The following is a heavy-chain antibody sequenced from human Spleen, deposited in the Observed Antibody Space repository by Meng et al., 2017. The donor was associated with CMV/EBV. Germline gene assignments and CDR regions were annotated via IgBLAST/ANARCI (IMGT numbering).Heavy chain of an antibody. CDR1: GYSISSDYY. CDR2: IFHSGST. J-gene: IGHJ4*02. D-gene: IGHD4-11*01. Sequence: SETLSLTCTVSGYSISSDYYWGWIRQPPGKGLEWIGSIFHSGSTYYNPSLKSRVTILVDTSKNQFSLKLSSVTAADTAVYYCARDATTRFDFWGQGTLVTVSS. V-gene: IGHV4-38-2*02. CDR3: ARDATTRFDF.